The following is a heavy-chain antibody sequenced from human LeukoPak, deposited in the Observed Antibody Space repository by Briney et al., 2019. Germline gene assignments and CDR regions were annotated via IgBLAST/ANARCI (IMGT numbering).Heavy chain of an antibody. Sequence: VGSLRLSCAASGFTVSRNYMSWVRQAPGKGLEWVSVIHTDGSTYYADSVKGRFTISRDNSKNTLYLQMNSLRAEETAVYYCARDYGDYWGQGTLVTVSS. J-gene: IGHJ4*02. CDR3: ARDYGDY. CDR1: GFTVSRNY. D-gene: IGHD3-10*01. V-gene: IGHV3-53*03. CDR2: IHTDGST.